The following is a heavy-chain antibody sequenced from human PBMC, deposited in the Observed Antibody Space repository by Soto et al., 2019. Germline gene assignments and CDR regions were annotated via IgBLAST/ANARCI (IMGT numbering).Heavy chain of an antibody. J-gene: IGHJ4*02. CDR2: ISYDGSNK. CDR1: GFTFSSYG. Sequence: LRLSCAASGFTFSSYGMHWVRQAPGKGLEWVAVISYDGSNKYYADSVKGRFTISRDNSKNTLYLQMNSLRAEDTAVYYCAKDRRRDGYTVSDYWGQGTLVTVSS. D-gene: IGHD5-12*01. CDR3: AKDRRRDGYTVSDY. V-gene: IGHV3-30*18.